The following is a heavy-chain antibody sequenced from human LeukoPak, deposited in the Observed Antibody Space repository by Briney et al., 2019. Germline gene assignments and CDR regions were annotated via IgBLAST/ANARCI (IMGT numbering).Heavy chain of an antibody. CDR2: ISGSGGRT. D-gene: IGHD3-10*01. CDR3: AKGDFYGSGRDYHYYMDV. J-gene: IGHJ6*03. V-gene: IGHV3-23*01. CDR1: GFTVSSNY. Sequence: QPGGSLRLSCAAPGFTVSSNYMSWVRQAPGKGLEWVSAISGSGGRTYYADSVKGRFTISRDNSKNTLYLQMNSLRAEDTAVYNCAKGDFYGSGRDYHYYMDVWGKGTTVTISS.